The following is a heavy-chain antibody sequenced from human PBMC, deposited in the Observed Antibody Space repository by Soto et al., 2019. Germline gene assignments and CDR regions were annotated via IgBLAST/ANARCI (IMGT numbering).Heavy chain of an antibody. CDR2: IIPIFGTA. CDR1: GGTFSSYA. D-gene: IGHD2-2*01. CDR3: TASNYCSSTSCYRGRWFDP. J-gene: IGHJ5*02. V-gene: IGHV1-69*13. Sequence: SVKVSCKASGGTFSSYAISWVRQAPGQGLEWMGGIIPIFGTANYAQKFQGRVTITADESTSTAYVELSSLRSEDTAVYYCTASNYCSSTSCYRGRWFDPWGQGTLVTVSS.